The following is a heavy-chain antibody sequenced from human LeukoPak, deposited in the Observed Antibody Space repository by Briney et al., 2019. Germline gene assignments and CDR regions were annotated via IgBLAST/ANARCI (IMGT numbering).Heavy chain of an antibody. V-gene: IGHV4-61*08. CDR2: IYYSGST. J-gene: IGHJ4*02. Sequence: SETLSLTCAVSGGSISSGGYSWSWIRQPPGKGLEWIGYIYYSGSTNYNPSLKSRVTISVDTSKNQFSLKLSSVTAADTAVYYCARTNEFWSGAIYFDYWGQGTLVTVSS. CDR1: GGSISSGGYS. D-gene: IGHD3-3*01. CDR3: ARTNEFWSGAIYFDY.